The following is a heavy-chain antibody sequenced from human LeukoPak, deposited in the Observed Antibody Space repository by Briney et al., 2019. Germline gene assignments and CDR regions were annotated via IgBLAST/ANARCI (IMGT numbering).Heavy chain of an antibody. J-gene: IGHJ4*02. CDR3: ARHREFSSSGNYFDY. Sequence: SETLSLTCSVSRGSISSNYWSWIRQPSGKPLEWIGYIYYSGSTTYNPSLKSRVTISLDTSKNQFSLKLRSVTAADTAVYYCARHREFSSSGNYFDYWGQGTLVTVSS. V-gene: IGHV4-59*08. CDR1: RGSISSNY. D-gene: IGHD6-6*01. CDR2: IYYSGST.